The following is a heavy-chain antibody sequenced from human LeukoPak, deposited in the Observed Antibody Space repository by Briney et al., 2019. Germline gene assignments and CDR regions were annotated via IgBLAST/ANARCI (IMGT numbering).Heavy chain of an antibody. J-gene: IGHJ4*02. CDR3: AGHRAYDIQKYYFDY. V-gene: IGHV5-51*01. CDR2: IYPGDSDT. Sequence: PGESLKISCKGSGYSFTSYWIGWVRQMPGKGLEWMGIIYPGDSDTRYSPSFQGQVTISADKSISTAYLQWSSLKASDTAMYYCAGHRAYDIQKYYFDYWGQGTLVTVSS. CDR1: GYSFTSYW. D-gene: IGHD3-9*01.